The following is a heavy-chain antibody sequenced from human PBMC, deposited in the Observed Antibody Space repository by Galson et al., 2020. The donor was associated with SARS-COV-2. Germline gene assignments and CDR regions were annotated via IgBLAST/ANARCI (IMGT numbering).Heavy chain of an antibody. Sequence: GGSLRLSCAASAFTFSSYDMHWLRQATGKGLEWVSAIGTAGDTYYPGSVKGRFTISRENAKNSLYLQMNSLRAGDTAVYYCARGYSSSWFPLDYYMDVWGKGTTVTVSS. V-gene: IGHV3-13*01. D-gene: IGHD6-13*01. CDR1: AFTFSSYD. CDR3: ARGYSSSWFPLDYYMDV. CDR2: IGTAGDT. J-gene: IGHJ6*03.